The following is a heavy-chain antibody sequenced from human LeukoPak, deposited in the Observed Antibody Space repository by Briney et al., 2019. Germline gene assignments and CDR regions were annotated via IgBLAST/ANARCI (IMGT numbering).Heavy chain of an antibody. J-gene: IGHJ4*02. V-gene: IGHV4-59*01. CDR3: ASLASLYYYGSGSFDY. CDR1: GGSISSYY. D-gene: IGHD3-10*01. CDR2: IYYSGST. Sequence: PSETLSLTCTVSGGSISSYYWSWIGQPPGKGLEWIGYIYYSGSTNYNPSLKSRVTISVDTSKNQFSLKLSSVTAADTAVYYCASLASLYYYGSGSFDYWGQGTLVTVSS.